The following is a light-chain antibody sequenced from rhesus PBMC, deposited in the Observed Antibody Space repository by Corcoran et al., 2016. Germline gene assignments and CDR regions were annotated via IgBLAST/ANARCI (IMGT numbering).Light chain of an antibody. V-gene: IGKV1-22*01. CDR1: QSISSW. CDR3: LQYSSSPYS. CDR2: RAS. J-gene: IGKJ2*01. Sequence: DIQMTQSPSSLSAPVGDTVTITCRASQSISSWLDWYQQKPGKAPKLLIYRASSLKSGVPSRFSGNGSGTDFTLTISSLQPEDFGTYYCLQYSSSPYSFGQGTKVEIK.